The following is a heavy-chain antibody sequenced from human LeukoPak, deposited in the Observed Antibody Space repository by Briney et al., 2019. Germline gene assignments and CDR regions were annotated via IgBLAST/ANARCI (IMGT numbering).Heavy chain of an antibody. Sequence: SVKVSCKASGGTFSSYAISWVRQAPGQGLEWMGRIIPIFGTANYAQKFQGRVTITTDESTSTAYMELSSLRSEDTAVYYCAREPYDILTGHDHWGQGTLVTVSS. D-gene: IGHD3-9*01. J-gene: IGHJ4*02. CDR1: GGTFSSYA. V-gene: IGHV1-69*05. CDR2: IIPIFGTA. CDR3: AREPYDILTGHDH.